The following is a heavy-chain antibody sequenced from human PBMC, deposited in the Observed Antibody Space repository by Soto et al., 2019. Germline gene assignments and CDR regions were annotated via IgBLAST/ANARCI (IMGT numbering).Heavy chain of an antibody. CDR1: GYTLTELS. CDR2: FDPEDGET. J-gene: IGHJ6*03. Sequence: ASVKVSCKVSGYTLTELSMHWVRQAPGKGLEWMGGFDPEDGETIYAQKFQGRVTMTEDTSTDTAYMELSSLRSEDTAVYYCATDSGLAAAGTRYYYYYYMDVWGKGPTVTVSS. D-gene: IGHD6-13*01. CDR3: ATDSGLAAAGTRYYYYYYMDV. V-gene: IGHV1-24*01.